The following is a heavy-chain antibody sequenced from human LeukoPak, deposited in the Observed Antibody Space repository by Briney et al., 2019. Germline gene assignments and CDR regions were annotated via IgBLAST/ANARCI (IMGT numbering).Heavy chain of an antibody. CDR3: VRGDVFDI. V-gene: IGHV3-74*01. CDR1: GFTFSRYW. Sequence: PGGSLRLSCAASGFTFSRYWMQWVRQAPGKGLVWVSRIKGDGTTTSYVDSVNGRFTISRDNAKNTLYLQMNSLRAEDTAVYYCVRGDVFDIWGQATMVTVSS. CDR2: IKGDGTTT. J-gene: IGHJ3*02.